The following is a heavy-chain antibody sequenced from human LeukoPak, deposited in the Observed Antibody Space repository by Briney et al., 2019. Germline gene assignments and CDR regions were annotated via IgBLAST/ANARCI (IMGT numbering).Heavy chain of an antibody. D-gene: IGHD3-16*02. V-gene: IGHV4-38-2*02. CDR3: ARDENGYVWGSFRA. Sequence: SETLSLTCSVSGYSIDNGYYWAWIRQPPGKGLEWIGSIYHSGSAYYNPSLKSRVTISVDTSKNQFSLRLTSVTATDTAVYYCARDENGYVWGSFRAWGQGTLVTVSS. J-gene: IGHJ5*02. CDR1: GYSIDNGYY. CDR2: IYHSGSA.